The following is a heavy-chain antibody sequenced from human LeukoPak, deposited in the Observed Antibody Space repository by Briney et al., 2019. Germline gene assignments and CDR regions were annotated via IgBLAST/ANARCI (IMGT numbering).Heavy chain of an antibody. D-gene: IGHD6-13*01. CDR1: GFTFSGNA. J-gene: IGHJ4*02. V-gene: IGHV3-23*01. Sequence: GGSLRLSCAASGFTFSGNAMAWVCQAPGKGLEWVSSITITGSSPSYADSVKGRFTVSRDNSKSTLYLQMNSQRAEDTAVYFCAKSGSSWSYYFNYWGQGTLVTVSS. CDR3: AKSGSSWSYYFNY. CDR2: ITITGSSP.